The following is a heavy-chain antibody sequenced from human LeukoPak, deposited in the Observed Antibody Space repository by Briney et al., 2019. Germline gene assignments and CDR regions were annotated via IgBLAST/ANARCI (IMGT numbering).Heavy chain of an antibody. CDR3: ARLHSAIYYGDAFDI. CDR1: GFTFSSYW. D-gene: IGHD1-26*01. J-gene: IGHJ3*02. CDR2: IKEDGSEK. Sequence: GGSLRLSCAVSGFTFSSYWMTWVRQAPGKGLEWVAKIKEDGSEKYYVDSVKGRFTVSRDNVKNSLFLRMNSLRAEDTAAYYCARLHSAIYYGDAFDIWGQGTMVTVSS. V-gene: IGHV3-7*03.